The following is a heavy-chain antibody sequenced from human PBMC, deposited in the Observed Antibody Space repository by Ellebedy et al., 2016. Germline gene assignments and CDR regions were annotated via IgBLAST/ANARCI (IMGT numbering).Heavy chain of an antibody. CDR2: FDPEDGET. CDR3: VTDKKATVDYELTYRFGMDV. D-gene: IGHD4-17*01. CDR1: GHTLTELS. J-gene: IGHJ6*02. V-gene: IGHV1-24*01. Sequence: GESLKISXKVSGHTLTELSIHWVRQAPGKGLEWMGSFDPEDGETTYAQKFQGRLTMTEDTSADTAYMELSSLRSEDTAMYYCVTDKKATVDYELTYRFGMDVWGQGTAVTVSS.